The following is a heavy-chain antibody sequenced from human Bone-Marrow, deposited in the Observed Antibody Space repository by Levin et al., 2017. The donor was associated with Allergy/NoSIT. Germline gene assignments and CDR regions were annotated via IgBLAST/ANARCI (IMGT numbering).Heavy chain of an antibody. V-gene: IGHV3-33*01. D-gene: IGHD3-10*01. Sequence: GGSLRLSCAASGFTFSFFGMHWVRQAPGKGLQWVALIWHDGSNENYAESVKGRFTISRDNSKNTLYLQMNSLRLEDTAVYYCARGLIKDYYGSGSYYIGDGMDVWGQGTTVTVS. CDR2: IWHDGSNE. CDR3: ARGLIKDYYGSGSYYIGDGMDV. CDR1: GFTFSFFG. J-gene: IGHJ6*02.